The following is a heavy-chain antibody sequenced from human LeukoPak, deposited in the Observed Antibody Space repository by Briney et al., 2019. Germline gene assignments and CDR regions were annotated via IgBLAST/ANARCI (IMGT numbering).Heavy chain of an antibody. J-gene: IGHJ6*02. Sequence: AGGSLRLSCAASGFTFSSYWMSWVSQAPGKWMEWLANIKQDGSEKYYVDSVKGRFTISRDNSKNTLYLQMNSLRAEDTAVYYCARGSSFLTTYYYGMDVWGQGTTVTVSS. CDR2: IKQDGSEK. V-gene: IGHV3-7*02. CDR3: ARGSSFLTTYYYGMDV. CDR1: GFTFSSYW. D-gene: IGHD3-9*01.